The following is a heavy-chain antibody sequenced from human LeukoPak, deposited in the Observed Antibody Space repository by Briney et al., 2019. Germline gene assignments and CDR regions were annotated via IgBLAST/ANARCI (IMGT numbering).Heavy chain of an antibody. Sequence: GGSLRLSCAASGFTFSSYWMHWVRQAPGKGLVWVSRINSDGSNTSYADPVKGRFTISRDNAKNTLYLQMDSLRAEDTAVYYCARDSRVYTPANWHYWYLDLWGRGTLVTVSS. V-gene: IGHV3-74*01. D-gene: IGHD1-1*01. CDR2: INSDGSNT. J-gene: IGHJ2*01. CDR3: ARDSRVYTPANWHYWYLDL. CDR1: GFTFSSYW.